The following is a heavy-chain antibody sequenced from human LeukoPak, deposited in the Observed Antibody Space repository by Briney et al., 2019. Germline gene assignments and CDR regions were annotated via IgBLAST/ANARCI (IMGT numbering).Heavy chain of an antibody. CDR2: IYYSGST. V-gene: IGHV4-39*01. Sequence: SETLSLTCTVSGGSISSSSYYWGWIRQPPGKGLEWIGSIYYSGSTYYNPSLKSRVTISVDTSKNQFSLKLSSVTAADTAVYYCARQAELLWFGELPNYYYYMDVWGKGTTVTISS. J-gene: IGHJ6*03. CDR1: GGSISSSSYY. CDR3: ARQAELLWFGELPNYYYYMDV. D-gene: IGHD3-10*01.